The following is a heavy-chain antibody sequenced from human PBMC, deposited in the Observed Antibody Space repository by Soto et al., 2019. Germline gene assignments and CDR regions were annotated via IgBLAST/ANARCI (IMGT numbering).Heavy chain of an antibody. D-gene: IGHD4-17*01. J-gene: IGHJ4*02. Sequence: SETLSLTCTVSGGSISSGGYYWSWIRQHPGKGLEWIGYIYYSGSTYYNPSLKSRVTISVDTSKNQFSLKLSSVTAADTAVYYCAVTTVTHGRIDYWGQGTPVTVSS. CDR2: IYYSGST. CDR3: AVTTVTHGRIDY. CDR1: GGSISSGGYY. V-gene: IGHV4-31*03.